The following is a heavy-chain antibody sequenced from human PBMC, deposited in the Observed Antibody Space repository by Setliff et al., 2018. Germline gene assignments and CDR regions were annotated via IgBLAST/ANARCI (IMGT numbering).Heavy chain of an antibody. CDR2: IWDDGGYK. CDR1: GFTFSSYR. Sequence: GGSLRLSCAASGFTFSSYRMHWVRQAPGKGLEWVAVIWDDGGYKYHADSVKGRFTISRDNSKNTLYLQMNSLRAEDTAVYYCARGPWKHSAYYYYYYMDVWGKGTTVTVS. J-gene: IGHJ6*03. D-gene: IGHD1-1*01. V-gene: IGHV3-33*08. CDR3: ARGPWKHSAYYYYYYMDV.